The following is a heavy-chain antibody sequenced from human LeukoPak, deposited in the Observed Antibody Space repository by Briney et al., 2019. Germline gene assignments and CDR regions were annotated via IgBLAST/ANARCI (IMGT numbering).Heavy chain of an antibody. V-gene: IGHV3-74*01. CDR3: ARVGSTDSPHAFDI. D-gene: IGHD3-22*01. CDR1: GFNFSSYW. J-gene: IGHJ3*02. Sequence: SGGSLRLSCAASGFNFSSYWMDWVRQAPGKGLVWVSGINSDGRMTRYAESVKGRFTISRDNAKNTLYLQMNTLRAEDTAVYYCARVGSTDSPHAFDIWGQGTTVTVSS. CDR2: INSDGRMT.